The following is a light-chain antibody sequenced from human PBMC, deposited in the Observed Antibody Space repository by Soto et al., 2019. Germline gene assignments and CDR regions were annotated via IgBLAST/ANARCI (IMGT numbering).Light chain of an antibody. CDR3: QQSSNWPRT. CDR1: QSVTDNY. J-gene: IGKJ1*01. Sequence: EIVLTQSPATLSLSPGERATLSCRASQSVTDNYLAWYQQKPGQAPRLVISGASSRTSGIPDRFSASGSGTDFTLTISSLQSEDFAVYYCQQSSNWPRTFGQGTKVDIK. V-gene: IGKV3D-20*02. CDR2: GAS.